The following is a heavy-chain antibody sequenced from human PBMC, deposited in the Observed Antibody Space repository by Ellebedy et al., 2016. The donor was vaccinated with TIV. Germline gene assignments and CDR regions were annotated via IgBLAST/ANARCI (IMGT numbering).Heavy chain of an antibody. CDR2: ISHTGSRT. J-gene: IGHJ4*02. D-gene: IGHD3-22*01. Sequence: GESLKISCAASGFTFSSYAMSWVRQAPGKGLEWVSTISHTGSRTYYADSVESRFTISRENSKKTLYLQMNSLRAEDTAIYYCAKGRGGGSDSSAPRYYFDYWGLGTLVTVSS. CDR3: AKGRGGGSDSSAPRYYFDY. CDR1: GFTFSSYA. V-gene: IGHV3-23*01.